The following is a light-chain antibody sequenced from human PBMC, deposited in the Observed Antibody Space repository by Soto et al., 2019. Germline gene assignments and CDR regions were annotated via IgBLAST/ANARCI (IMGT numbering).Light chain of an antibody. V-gene: IGKV3-15*01. CDR2: GVS. Sequence: EIVLTQSPATLSVSPGDRVTLSCRASESLFGFLAWYQQKPGQAPRLLIYGVSTRATGIPARFSGGGSATEFTLTISSLQSEDSAVYFCQSYNDWPFASGLGTRLEI. CDR1: ESLFGF. J-gene: IGKJ2*01. CDR3: QSYNDWPFA.